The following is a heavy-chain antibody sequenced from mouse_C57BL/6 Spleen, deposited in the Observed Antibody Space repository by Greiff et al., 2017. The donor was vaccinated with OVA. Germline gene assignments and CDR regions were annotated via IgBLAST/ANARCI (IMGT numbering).Heavy chain of an antibody. CDR1: GYSITSGYY. D-gene: IGHD1-1*01. V-gene: IGHV3-6*01. CDR2: ISYDGSN. CDR3: AREGSSSYYFDY. J-gene: IGHJ2*01. Sequence: EVQLQESGPGLVKPSQSLSLTCSVTGYSITSGYYWNWIRQFPGNKLEWMGYISYDGSNNYNPSLKNRISITRDTSKNQFFLKLNSVTTEDTATYYCAREGSSSYYFDYWGQGTTLTVSS.